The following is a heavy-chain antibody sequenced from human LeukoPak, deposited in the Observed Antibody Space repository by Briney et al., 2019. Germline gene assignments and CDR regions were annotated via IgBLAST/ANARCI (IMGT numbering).Heavy chain of an antibody. Sequence: GGSLILSCAASGFTLTTYAMSWVRQAPGKGLEWVSGMSGSGSTHYADSVKGRFTISRDISKNTVYLQMNSLRAEDTAVYYCAKGSNLDPSGYYLHYFDYWGQGILVTVSS. V-gene: IGHV3-23*01. CDR2: MSGSGST. J-gene: IGHJ4*02. D-gene: IGHD3-22*01. CDR3: AKGSNLDPSGYYLHYFDY. CDR1: GFTLTTYA.